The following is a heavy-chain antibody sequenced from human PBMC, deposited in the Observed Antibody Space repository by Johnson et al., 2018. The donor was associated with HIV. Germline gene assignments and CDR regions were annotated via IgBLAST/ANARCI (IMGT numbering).Heavy chain of an antibody. J-gene: IGHJ3*02. D-gene: IGHD3-10*01. V-gene: IGHV3-23*04. CDR1: GFTFNSYA. CDR3: AKGGLWFGESIDAFDI. CDR2: ISGSGGST. Sequence: EVQLVESGGGVVQPGGSLRLSCAASGFTFNSYAMSWVRQGPGKGLECVAAISGSGGSTYYADSVKGRLTISRDNSKNTLYLQMNSLRAEDTAVYYCAKGGLWFGESIDAFDIWGQGTMVTVSS.